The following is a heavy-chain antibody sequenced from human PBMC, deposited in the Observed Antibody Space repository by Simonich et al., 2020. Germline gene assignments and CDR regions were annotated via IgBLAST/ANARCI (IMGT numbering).Heavy chain of an antibody. J-gene: IGHJ6*03. Sequence: VQLVESGGGVVQPGRSLRLSCAASGFTFSSYWMSWVRQAPGNGVEGVANIKQDGREKYYVDSGKGRFTISRDNAKNSLYLQMNSLRAEDTAVYYCARDGLGTAYYYYMDVWGKGTTVTVSS. CDR1: GFTFSSYW. V-gene: IGHV3-7*01. CDR3: ARDGLGTAYYYYMDV. CDR2: IKQDGREK. D-gene: IGHD7-27*01.